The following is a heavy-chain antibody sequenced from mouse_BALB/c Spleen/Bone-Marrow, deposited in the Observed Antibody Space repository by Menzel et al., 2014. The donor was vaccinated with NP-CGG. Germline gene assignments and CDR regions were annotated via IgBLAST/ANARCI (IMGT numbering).Heavy chain of an antibody. V-gene: IGHV14-3*02. CDR3: ARSPGEVNY. D-gene: IGHD1-3*01. J-gene: IGHJ3*01. Sequence: EVMLVESGAELVKPGASVKLSCTASGFNIIYAYIHWVKRRPEQGLEWIGRIYPANGNTNYDPKFQGKATTTADTSSNTAYLHLNSLTSEDTAVYYCARSPGEVNYWGQGTLVAVSA. CDR1: GFNIIYAY. CDR2: IYPANGNT.